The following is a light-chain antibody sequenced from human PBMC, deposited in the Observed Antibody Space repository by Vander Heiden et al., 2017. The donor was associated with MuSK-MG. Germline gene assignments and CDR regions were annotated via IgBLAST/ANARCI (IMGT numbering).Light chain of an antibody. V-gene: IGLV2-14*03. CDR1: RSDIGSYNY. J-gene: IGLJ3*02. CDR2: DVS. CDR3: NSYTTSATWV. Sequence: QSALTQPASVSGSPGQSIPISCPGTRSDIGSYNYVSWYQQHPGKAPNLIIFDVSNRPSGVSGRFSGSKSGNTASLTISGLQTEDEADYYCNSYTTSATWVFGGGTNLAVV.